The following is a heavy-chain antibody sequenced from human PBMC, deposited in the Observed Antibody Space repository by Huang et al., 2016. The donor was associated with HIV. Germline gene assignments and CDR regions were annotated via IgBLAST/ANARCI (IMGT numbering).Heavy chain of an antibody. CDR2: IQTGAAT. V-gene: IGHV4-34*02. Sequence: QVRLEQWGQGLLKPSETLSLTCAVYGASFNTYYWSWVRQSPAKGLEWIGEIQTGAATNDNPSLKSRVTRTVDTSKKQFYLKFRAMTAADAAIYYCARMPTPSYYDTWSLSPVEEDFFYYNLDVWGQGTPVSVSS. J-gene: IGHJ6*02. D-gene: IGHD3-3*01. CDR1: GASFNTYY. CDR3: ARMPTPSYYDTWSLSPVEEDFFYYNLDV.